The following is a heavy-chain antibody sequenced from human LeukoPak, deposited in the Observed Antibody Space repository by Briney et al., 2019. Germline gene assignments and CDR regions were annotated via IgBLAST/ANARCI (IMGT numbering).Heavy chain of an antibody. Sequence: GGSLRLSCVGSGFTSIAYALTWARQAPGKGLEWVSGISGGGVTTYYADSVKGRFTISRDNSKNTLYLQMNSLRADDTAVYYCARNQQLGGHSYYYYGMDVWGQGTTVTVSS. V-gene: IGHV3-23*01. CDR3: ARNQQLGGHSYYYYGMDV. J-gene: IGHJ6*02. CDR2: ISGGGVTT. CDR1: GFTSIAYA. D-gene: IGHD3-16*01.